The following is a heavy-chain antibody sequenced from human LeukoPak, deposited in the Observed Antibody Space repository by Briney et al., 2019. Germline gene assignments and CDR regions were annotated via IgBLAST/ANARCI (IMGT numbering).Heavy chain of an antibody. D-gene: IGHD3-3*01. V-gene: IGHV3-23*01. CDR3: AKGTEQTSYDFWSGSYFDY. J-gene: IGHJ4*02. Sequence: PGGSLRLSCAASGFIFSSYAMSWVRHAPGGGREWVSAMSGSGGSTFYADSVEGWFTISRDNPQTPLYLQMNSMRAEDTAVYYCAKGTEQTSYDFWSGSYFDYWGQGTLLTVSS. CDR2: MSGSGGST. CDR1: GFIFSSYA.